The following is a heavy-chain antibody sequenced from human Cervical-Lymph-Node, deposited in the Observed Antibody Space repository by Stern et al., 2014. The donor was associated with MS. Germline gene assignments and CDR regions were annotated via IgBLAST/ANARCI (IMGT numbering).Heavy chain of an antibody. CDR1: GFTFSLYD. Sequence: QVQLVESGGGLVQPGRSLRLSCAASGFTFSLYDMHWVRQAPGKGLAWVAAISYDGDNKFYTDSVKGRFTISRDNSKSTLYLQLNSLRPEDTAIYYCAKDPRLYDSSGYLDAWGQGTVVTVSS. CDR3: AKDPRLYDSSGYLDA. CDR2: ISYDGDNK. D-gene: IGHD3-22*01. V-gene: IGHV3-30*18. J-gene: IGHJ5*02.